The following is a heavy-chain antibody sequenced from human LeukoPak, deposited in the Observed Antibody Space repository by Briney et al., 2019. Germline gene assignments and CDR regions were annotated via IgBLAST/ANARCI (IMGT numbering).Heavy chain of an antibody. Sequence: PGRSLRLSCAASGFTFSSYAMHWVRQAPGKGLEWVAVISYDGSNKYYADSVKGRFTISRDNSKNTLYLQMNSLRAEDTAVYYCAREGTSIAARKADYFDYWGQGTLVTVSS. D-gene: IGHD6-6*01. CDR2: ISYDGSNK. V-gene: IGHV3-30-3*01. J-gene: IGHJ4*02. CDR1: GFTFSSYA. CDR3: AREGTSIAARKADYFDY.